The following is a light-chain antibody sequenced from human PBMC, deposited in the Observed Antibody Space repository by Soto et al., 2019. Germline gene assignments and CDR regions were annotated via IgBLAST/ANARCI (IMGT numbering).Light chain of an antibody. Sequence: DIQMTQSPSTLSASVGDRVTITCRASQSISSWLAWYQQKPGKAPKRLIYKASSLESGVPSRFSGGGSGTEFTLTISSLQPDDFATYYCQQYNSYSLTFGGGTKVEIK. CDR3: QQYNSYSLT. V-gene: IGKV1-5*03. CDR1: QSISSW. CDR2: KAS. J-gene: IGKJ4*01.